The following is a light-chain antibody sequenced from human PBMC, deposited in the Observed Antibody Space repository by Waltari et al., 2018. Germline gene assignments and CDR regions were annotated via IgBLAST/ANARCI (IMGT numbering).Light chain of an antibody. CDR3: QQYESSVMYT. CDR2: GGS. Sequence: RAIQGSRRTWGGRYHNKSGQDPRLLSYGGSSRAAGIPDRCSGSGAVTDFTLTISRLEPEDSAVYYCQQYESSVMYTFGQGTKVEIK. V-gene: IGKV3-20*01. J-gene: IGKJ2*01. CDR1: QGSRRTW.